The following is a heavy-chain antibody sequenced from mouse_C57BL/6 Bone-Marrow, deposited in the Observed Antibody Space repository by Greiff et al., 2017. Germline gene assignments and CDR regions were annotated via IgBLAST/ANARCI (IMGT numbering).Heavy chain of an antibody. V-gene: IGHV1-64*01. Sequence: LQEPGAELVKPGASVKLSCKASGYTFTSYWMHWVKQRPGQGLEWIGMIHPNSGSTNYNEKFKSKATLTVDKSSSTAYMQLSSLTSEDSAVYYCARRAPFYYGNSYYFDYWGQGTTLTVSS. J-gene: IGHJ2*01. CDR2: IHPNSGST. CDR1: GYTFTSYW. CDR3: ARRAPFYYGNSYYFDY. D-gene: IGHD2-1*01.